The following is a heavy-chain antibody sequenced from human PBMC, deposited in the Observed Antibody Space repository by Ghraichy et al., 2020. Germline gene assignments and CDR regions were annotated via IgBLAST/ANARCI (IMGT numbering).Heavy chain of an antibody. CDR3: ARVALDYYLDY. J-gene: IGHJ4*02. D-gene: IGHD3-9*01. CDR2: IHYSGNT. CDR1: GGSISSGYYS. V-gene: IGHV4-31*03. Sequence: LSLPCTVSGGSISSGYYSWSWIRQPPGKGLEWIGYIHYSGNTSYNSSLQSRVSISVDTPKNQFSLKLSSVTAADTAVYYCARVALDYYLDYWGQGTLVPVSS.